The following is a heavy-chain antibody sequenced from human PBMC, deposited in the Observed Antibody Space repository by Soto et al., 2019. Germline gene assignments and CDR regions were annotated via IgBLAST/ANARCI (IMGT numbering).Heavy chain of an antibody. CDR2: IRSKAYGGTT. V-gene: IGHV3-49*03. J-gene: IGHJ6*02. Sequence: PGGSLRLSCTASGFTFGDYAMSWFRQAPGKGLEWVGFIRSKAYGGTTEYAASVKGRFTISRDDSKSIAYLQMNSLKTEDTAVYYCTRKYSGTTSYYYYGMDVWGQGTTVTVSS. CDR3: TRKYSGTTSYYYYGMDV. D-gene: IGHD1-7*01. CDR1: GFTFGDYA.